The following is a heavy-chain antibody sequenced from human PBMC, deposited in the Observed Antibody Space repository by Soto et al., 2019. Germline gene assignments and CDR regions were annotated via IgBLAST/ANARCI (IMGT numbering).Heavy chain of an antibody. Sequence: EVQLVESGGGLVQPGGSLRLSCAASGFTVSRKYMSWVRQAPGKGLEWVSLIQSGGPTYYADSVKGRFTISRDTSENTVHLQMDSLRAEDTAVYYCARDDVLCDRGRCYGVPLDVWGTGTTVTVSS. CDR3: ARDDVLCDRGRCYGVPLDV. CDR1: GFTVSRKY. D-gene: IGHD2-15*01. J-gene: IGHJ6*04. V-gene: IGHV3-66*01. CDR2: IQSGGPT.